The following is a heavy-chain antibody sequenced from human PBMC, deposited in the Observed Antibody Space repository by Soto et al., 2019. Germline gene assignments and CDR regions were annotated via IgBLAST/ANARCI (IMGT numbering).Heavy chain of an antibody. D-gene: IGHD3-10*01. CDR2: IYYSGST. J-gene: IGHJ6*02. Sequence: QVQLQESGPGLVKPSETLSLTCTVSGGSISSYYWSWIRQPPGKGLEWIGYIYYSGSTNYNPSPKSRVTISVDTSKNQFSLKLSSVTAADTAVYYCARVFYYGAEAGMDVWGQGTTVTVSS. CDR3: ARVFYYGAEAGMDV. CDR1: GGSISSYY. V-gene: IGHV4-59*08.